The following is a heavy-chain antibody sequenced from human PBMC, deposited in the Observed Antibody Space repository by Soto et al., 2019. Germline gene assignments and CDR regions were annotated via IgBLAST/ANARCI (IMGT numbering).Heavy chain of an antibody. CDR1: GGSITTGGYY. CDR3: ARTKCSGGSCHSWSLDY. CDR2: RYYSEST. J-gene: IGHJ4*02. Sequence: SETLSLTCTFSGGSITTGGYYWSWIRQLPGKGLEWIGHRYYSESTYYNPSLKSRVSISLDTSKNQFSLKLSFVTAADTAMYYCARTKCSGGSCHSWSLDYWGQGTPVTVSS. D-gene: IGHD2-15*01. V-gene: IGHV4-31*03.